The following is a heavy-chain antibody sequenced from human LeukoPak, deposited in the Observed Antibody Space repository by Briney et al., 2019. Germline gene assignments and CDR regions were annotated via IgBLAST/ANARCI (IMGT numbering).Heavy chain of an antibody. D-gene: IGHD3-22*01. CDR1: GFTFDDYA. Sequence: GGSLRLSCAASGFTFDDYAMHWVRQAPGKGLEWVSLISWDGGSTYYADSVKGRFTISRDNSKNSLYLQMNSLRAEDTALYYCARGRYYDSSGYPGAFDIWGQGTMVTVSS. CDR3: ARGRYYDSSGYPGAFDI. CDR2: ISWDGGST. V-gene: IGHV3-43D*03. J-gene: IGHJ3*02.